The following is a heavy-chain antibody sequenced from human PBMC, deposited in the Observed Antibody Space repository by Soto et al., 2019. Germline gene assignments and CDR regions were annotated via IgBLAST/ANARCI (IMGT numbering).Heavy chain of an antibody. V-gene: IGHV4-30-2*02. CDR2: IYHSGST. Sequence: PSETLSLTCAVSGGSISSGGYSWSWIRQPPGKGLEWIGYIYHSGSTYYNPSLKSRVTISVDKSKNQFSLKLSSVTAADTAVYYCASEYHYGMDVWGQGTTVTVSS. J-gene: IGHJ6*02. CDR1: GGSISSGGYS. CDR3: ASEYHYGMDV.